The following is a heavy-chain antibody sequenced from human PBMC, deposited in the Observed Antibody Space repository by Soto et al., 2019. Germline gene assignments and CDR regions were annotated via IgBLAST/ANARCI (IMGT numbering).Heavy chain of an antibody. J-gene: IGHJ4*02. V-gene: IGHV4-28*01. CDR3: TRMTGGYYFFEY. D-gene: IGHD2-8*02. Sequence: QVQLQESGPGLVKPSDTLSLTCAVSGTSSSGDYWWGWIRQTPGKGLEWTGYTSSGCATHYNPSLRTRLTRSVDTSRSQFSVKLSSVTAVDAALYYCTRMTGGYYFFEYWGRGTLVSVSS. CDR2: TSSGCAT. CDR1: GTSSSGDYW.